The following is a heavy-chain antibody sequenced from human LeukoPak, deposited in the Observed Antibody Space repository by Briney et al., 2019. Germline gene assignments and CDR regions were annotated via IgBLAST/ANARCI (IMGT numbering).Heavy chain of an antibody. D-gene: IGHD5-12*01. CDR1: GFTFSSYG. V-gene: IGHV3-30*18. Sequence: GGSLRLSCAASGFTFSSYGMHWVRQAPGKGLDWVAVISYDGSNKDYADSVKGRLTISRDNSKNTLYLQMNSLRPEDTAVYYCAKAAVATTYGGFDYGGQGTLVTVSS. CDR2: ISYDGSNK. J-gene: IGHJ4*02. CDR3: AKAAVATTYGGFDY.